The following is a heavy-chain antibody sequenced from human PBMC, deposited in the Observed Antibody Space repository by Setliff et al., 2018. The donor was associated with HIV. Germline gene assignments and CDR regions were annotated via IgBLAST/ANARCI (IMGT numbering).Heavy chain of an antibody. Sequence: PGGSLRLSCVASGFTFSKYWMSWVRQAPGKGLELVASIKEDGSTKYYVDSVKGRFTVSRDNADRSLYLQMNSLRAEDTAVYYCVKDEEYIGVVSATMNMPGYYHYYYMDVWGKGSTVTVSS. V-gene: IGHV3-7*01. D-gene: IGHD2-2*01. CDR2: IKEDGSTK. CDR1: GFTFSKYW. J-gene: IGHJ6*03. CDR3: VKDEEYIGVVSATMNMPGYYHYYYMDV.